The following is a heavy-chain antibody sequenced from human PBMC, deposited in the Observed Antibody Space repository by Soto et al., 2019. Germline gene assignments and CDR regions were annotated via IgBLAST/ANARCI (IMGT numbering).Heavy chain of an antibody. J-gene: IGHJ4*02. D-gene: IGHD3-16*01. CDR3: ARDVVGGACDY. CDR2: ISHDGTNA. Sequence: QVQLVESGGGVVQPGRSLRLSCAASGFTFSSYAMHWVRQAPGKGLEWVAVISHDGTNAYYADSVKGRFTISRDNSKHTLDMQCNSLRTEDKAVYYCARDVVGGACDYWGQGTLVTVSS. V-gene: IGHV3-30-3*01. CDR1: GFTFSSYA.